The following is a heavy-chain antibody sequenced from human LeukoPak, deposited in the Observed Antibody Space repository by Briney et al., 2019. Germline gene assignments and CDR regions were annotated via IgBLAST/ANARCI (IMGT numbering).Heavy chain of an antibody. J-gene: IGHJ4*02. CDR3: ANLRVPASRNFDY. CDR2: MGATGVST. D-gene: IGHD2-2*01. CDR1: GFTFSSYA. Sequence: GGSLRLSCAASGFTFSSYAMSWVRQAPGQGLEWVSTMGATGVSTYYADSVKGRFTISRDNSKNTLYLQMNSLRAEDTAVYYCANLRVPASRNFDYWGQGTLGTVSS. V-gene: IGHV3-23*01.